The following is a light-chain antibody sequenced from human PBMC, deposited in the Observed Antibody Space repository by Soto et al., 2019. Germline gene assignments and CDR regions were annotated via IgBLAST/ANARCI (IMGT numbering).Light chain of an antibody. J-gene: IGKJ1*01. CDR2: GAS. CDR3: QRYDASPT. V-gene: IGKV3-20*01. Sequence: EIELTQSPDTLSLSVGERAALSCTASQNIPNNYLVWYQQKPGQTPTVLIYGASNRATGIPDRFSGSGSGSDFTLTISRLDPEDFAVYSCQRYDASPTFGQGSKV. CDR1: QNIPNNY.